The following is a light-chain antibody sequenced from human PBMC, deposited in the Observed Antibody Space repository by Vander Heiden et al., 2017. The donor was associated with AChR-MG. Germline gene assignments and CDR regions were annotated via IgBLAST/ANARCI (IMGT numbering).Light chain of an antibody. Sequence: IVLTQSPGTLSLSPGECGTLSCRASLSFGTSQLAWYQHKPGQAPRLLIYDASSRATGIPDRFSGSGSGTDFTLTISRLEPEDFAVYYCQQYGTSPLTFGGGTKVEIK. CDR1: LSFGTSQ. CDR2: DAS. CDR3: QQYGTSPLT. J-gene: IGKJ4*01. V-gene: IGKV3-20*01.